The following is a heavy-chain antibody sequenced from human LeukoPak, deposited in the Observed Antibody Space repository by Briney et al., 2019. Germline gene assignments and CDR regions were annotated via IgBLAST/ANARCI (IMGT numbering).Heavy chain of an antibody. CDR2: INAGNGNT. D-gene: IGHD3-9*01. V-gene: IGHV1-3*01. CDR1: GYTFTSYA. CDR3: AREPSYYDILTGRSLGGYFDC. Sequence: ASVKVSCKASGYTFTSYAMHWVRQAPGQRLGWMGWINAGNGNTKYSQKFQGRVTITRDTSASTAYMELSSLRSEDTAVYYCAREPSYYDILTGRSLGGYFDCWGQGTLVTVSS. J-gene: IGHJ4*02.